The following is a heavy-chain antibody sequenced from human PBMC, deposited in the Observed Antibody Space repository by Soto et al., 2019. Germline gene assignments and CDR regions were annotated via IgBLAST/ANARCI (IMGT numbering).Heavy chain of an antibody. Sequence: SETLSLTCAVYGGSFSGYYWSWIRQPPGKGLEWIGEINHSGSTNYNPSLKSRVTISVDTSKNQFSLKLSSVTAADTAVYYCASNSNYASDYYGMDVWGQGTTVTVSS. CDR2: INHSGST. D-gene: IGHD4-4*01. J-gene: IGHJ6*02. CDR3: ASNSNYASDYYGMDV. CDR1: GGSFSGYY. V-gene: IGHV4-34*01.